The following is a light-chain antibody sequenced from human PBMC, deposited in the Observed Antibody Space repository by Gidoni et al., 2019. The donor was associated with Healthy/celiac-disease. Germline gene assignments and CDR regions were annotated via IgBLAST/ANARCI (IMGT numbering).Light chain of an antibody. CDR2: KAS. CDR3: QQYNSYPPWT. CDR1: QSISSW. J-gene: IGKJ1*01. Sequence: DIQMTQSPSTLSASVGDRVTITCRASQSISSWLAWYQQKPGNAPKLLIYKASSLESGVPSRFSGSGSGTEFTLTISSLQPDDFATYYCQQYNSYPPWTFGQXTKVEIK. V-gene: IGKV1-5*03.